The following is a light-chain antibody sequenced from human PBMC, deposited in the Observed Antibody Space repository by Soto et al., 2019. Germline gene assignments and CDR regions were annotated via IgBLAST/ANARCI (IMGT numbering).Light chain of an antibody. CDR3: QQSYSNPRA. V-gene: IGKV1-39*01. Sequence: DIQMTQSPSSLSASVGDRVTITCRASQSISSYVNWYQQKPGKAPKLLIYAASSLQSGVPSRFSGSGSGTDFTLTISSLQPEDFATYYCQQSYSNPRAFGQGTMVESK. J-gene: IGKJ1*01. CDR1: QSISSY. CDR2: AAS.